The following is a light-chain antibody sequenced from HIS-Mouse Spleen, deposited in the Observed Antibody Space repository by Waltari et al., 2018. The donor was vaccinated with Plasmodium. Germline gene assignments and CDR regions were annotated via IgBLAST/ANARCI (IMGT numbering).Light chain of an antibody. CDR1: ALPKKY. Sequence: SYELTQPPSVSVSPGQTARITCPGDALPKKYAYWYQQKSGQAPVLVLDEDSKRPSGIPERCSGASSGTMATLTISGAQVEDEADYYCYSTDSSGNHRVFGGGTKLTVL. CDR3: YSTDSSGNHRV. J-gene: IGLJ3*02. V-gene: IGLV3-10*01. CDR2: EDS.